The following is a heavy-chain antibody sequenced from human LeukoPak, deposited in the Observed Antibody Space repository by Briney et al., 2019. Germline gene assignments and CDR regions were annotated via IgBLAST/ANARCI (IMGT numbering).Heavy chain of an antibody. D-gene: IGHD1-26*01. CDR1: GFTFSSYS. Sequence: GGSLRLSCAASGFTFSSYSMSWVRQAPGKGLEWVSSISSSSSYIYYADSVKGRFTISRDNAKNSLYLQMNSLRAEDTAVYYCARAVGATEFDYWGQGTLVTVSS. CDR2: ISSSSSYI. J-gene: IGHJ4*02. CDR3: ARAVGATEFDY. V-gene: IGHV3-21*01.